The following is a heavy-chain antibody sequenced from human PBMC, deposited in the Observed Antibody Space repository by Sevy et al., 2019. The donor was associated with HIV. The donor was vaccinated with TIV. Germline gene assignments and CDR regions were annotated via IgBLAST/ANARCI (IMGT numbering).Heavy chain of an antibody. Sequence: GWSLRLSCVGSGFTFGSYGMSWVRQPPGKGLEWVSSISFSGVATFYADSVRGRFTISRDNSKNILYLQMNSLRAEDTAVYFCAKPPSNHDVLHYYGMDVWGQGTTVTVSS. CDR2: ISFSGVAT. J-gene: IGHJ6*02. CDR3: AKPPSNHDVLHYYGMDV. D-gene: IGHD3-10*02. CDR1: GFTFGSYG. V-gene: IGHV3-23*01.